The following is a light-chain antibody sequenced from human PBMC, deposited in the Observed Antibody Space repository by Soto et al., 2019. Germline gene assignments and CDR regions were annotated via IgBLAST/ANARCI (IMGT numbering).Light chain of an antibody. CDR3: QQYGSSPLT. Sequence: EIVLTQSPGTLSLSPGERATLSCRASQSVSSSYLAWYQQKPGQAPRLLIYGASSRATGIPDRFSGSGSGTAFTLTISRLEPEVFAVYYCQQYGSSPLTFGQGTRLEIK. CDR1: QSVSSSY. CDR2: GAS. V-gene: IGKV3-20*01. J-gene: IGKJ5*01.